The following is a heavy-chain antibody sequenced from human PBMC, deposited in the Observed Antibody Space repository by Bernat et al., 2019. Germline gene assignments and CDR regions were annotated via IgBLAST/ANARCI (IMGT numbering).Heavy chain of an antibody. J-gene: IGHJ5*02. CDR3: ARERRIAAAGLSLDP. D-gene: IGHD6-13*01. CDR2: ISAYNGNT. Sequence: QVQLVQSGAEVKKPGASVKVSCKASGYTFTSYGISWVRQAPGQGLECMGWISAYNGNTNYAQKLQGRVTMTTDTSTSTAYMELRSLRSDDSAVYYCARERRIAAAGLSLDPWGQGTLVTVSS. CDR1: GYTFTSYG. V-gene: IGHV1-18*01.